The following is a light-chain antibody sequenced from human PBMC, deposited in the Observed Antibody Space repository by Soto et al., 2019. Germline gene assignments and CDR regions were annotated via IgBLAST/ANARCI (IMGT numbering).Light chain of an antibody. CDR3: QQYSDWPLT. J-gene: IGKJ4*01. CDR1: QTLYNN. CDR2: GAS. V-gene: IGKV3-15*01. Sequence: EIVMTQSPATLSVSPGERATLSCRASQTLYNNLAWYQQKLGQAPRLLIYGASARATDIPARFSGSGSWTEFTLAISGLQSEDFAMYYCQQYSDWPLTFGGGTKVEIK.